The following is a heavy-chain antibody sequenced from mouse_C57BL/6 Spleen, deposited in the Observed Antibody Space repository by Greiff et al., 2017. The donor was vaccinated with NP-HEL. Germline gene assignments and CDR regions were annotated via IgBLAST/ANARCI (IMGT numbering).Heavy chain of an antibody. V-gene: IGHV3-6*01. Sequence: EVKLMESGPGLVKPSQSLSLTCSVTGYSITSGYYWNWIRQFPGNKLEWMGYISYDGSNNYNPSLKNRISITRDTSKNQFFLKLNSVTTEDTATYCCAREDPGYFDVWGTGTTVTVSS. CDR1: GYSITSGYY. CDR3: AREDPGYFDV. J-gene: IGHJ1*03. CDR2: ISYDGSN.